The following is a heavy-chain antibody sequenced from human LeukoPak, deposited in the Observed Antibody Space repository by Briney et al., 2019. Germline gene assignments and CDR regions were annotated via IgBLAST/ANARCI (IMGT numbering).Heavy chain of an antibody. D-gene: IGHD6-13*01. J-gene: IGHJ4*02. CDR1: GFTFSSYG. V-gene: IGHV3-30*02. Sequence: PGGSLRLSCAASGFTFSSYGMHWVRQAPGKGLEWVAFIRYDGSNKYYADSVKGRFTISRDNSKNTPYLQMNSLRAEDTAVYYCAKSGHSSSGIFDYWGQGTLVTVSS. CDR2: IRYDGSNK. CDR3: AKSGHSSSGIFDY.